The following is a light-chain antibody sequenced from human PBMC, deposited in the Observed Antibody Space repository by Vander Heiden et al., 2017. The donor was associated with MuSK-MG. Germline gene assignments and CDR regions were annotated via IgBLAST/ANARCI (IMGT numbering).Light chain of an antibody. CDR2: DVS. V-gene: IGLV2-11*01. CDR1: SSDVGGYNY. CDR3: CAYAGSYTWV. Sequence: QSALTPSRSVSGSPGQSVTISCTGTSSDVGGYNYVSWYQQRPGKAPKLMVYDVSKRPSGVPDRFSGSKSGNTASLTISGLQAEDEADYYCCAYAGSYTWVFDGGTKLTVL. J-gene: IGLJ3*02.